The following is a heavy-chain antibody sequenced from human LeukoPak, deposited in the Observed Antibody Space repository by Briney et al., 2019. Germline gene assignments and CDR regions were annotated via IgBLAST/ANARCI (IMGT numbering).Heavy chain of an antibody. D-gene: IGHD3-16*01. CDR2: INGNGRNT. CDR1: GFTFSSYA. CDR3: AKWGPTGYFDC. J-gene: IGHJ4*02. Sequence: GGSLRLSCAASGFTFSSYAMSWVRQAPGKGIEWVSAINGNGRNTYYADSVKGRCTISRDNSKNTLYLHINGLRAEDTAIYYCAKWGPTGYFDCWGQGSQVTVSS. V-gene: IGHV3-23*01.